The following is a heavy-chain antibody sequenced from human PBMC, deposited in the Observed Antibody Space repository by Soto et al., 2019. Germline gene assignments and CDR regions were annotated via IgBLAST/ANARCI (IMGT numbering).Heavy chain of an antibody. V-gene: IGHV3-33*01. D-gene: IGHD5-12*01. CDR2: IWYDGSNK. CDR3: ARFGTALEMATILVSPYYFDY. CDR1: GFTFSSYG. J-gene: IGHJ4*02. Sequence: PGGSLRLSCAASGFTFSSYGMHWVRQAPGKGLEWVAVIWYDGSNKYYADSVKGRFTISRDNSKNSLYLQMNSLRAEDTALYYCARFGTALEMATILVSPYYFDYWGQGTLVTVSS.